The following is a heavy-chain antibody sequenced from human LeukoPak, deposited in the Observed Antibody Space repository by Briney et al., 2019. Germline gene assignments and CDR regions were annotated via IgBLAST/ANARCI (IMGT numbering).Heavy chain of an antibody. J-gene: IGHJ5*02. D-gene: IGHD2-8*01. Sequence: PGGSLRLSCSTSGFTFSTSDRNWVRQTPGIGLEGVSSISSGSRYIYYAVSVKVRFTSSRDNAGNSLFLQMNSLRAADTAVYSCARMVSHVGNIRGGWFAPWSQGTLVTVPS. CDR2: ISSGSRYI. CDR3: ARMVSHVGNIRGGWFAP. V-gene: IGHV3-21*06. CDR1: GFTFSTSD.